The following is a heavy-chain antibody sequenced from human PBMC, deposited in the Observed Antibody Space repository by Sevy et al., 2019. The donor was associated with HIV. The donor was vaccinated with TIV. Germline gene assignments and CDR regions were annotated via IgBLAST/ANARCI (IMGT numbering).Heavy chain of an antibody. J-gene: IGHJ6*02. D-gene: IGHD2-2*01. V-gene: IGHV3-7*03. CDR2: IKQDGSEK. Sequence: GGSLRLSCAASGFTFSSYWMSWVRQAPGKGLEWVANIKQDGSEKYYVDSVKGRFTISRDNAKNSLYLQMNSLSAEDTAVYYCARDQLVPVLYGMDVWGQGTTVTVSS. CDR3: ARDQLVPVLYGMDV. CDR1: GFTFSSYW.